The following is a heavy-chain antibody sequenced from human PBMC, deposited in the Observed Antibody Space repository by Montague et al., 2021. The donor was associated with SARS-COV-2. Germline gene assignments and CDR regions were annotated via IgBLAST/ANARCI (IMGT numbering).Heavy chain of an antibody. D-gene: IGHD5-18*01. J-gene: IGHJ3*01. CDR2: IYYTGST. CDR3: ARPGRGYSYGFDAFEV. V-gene: IGHV4-39*01. Sequence: SETLSLTCTVSGGSISNSIYYWCWIRQPPGKGLEWIGSIYYTGSTYYNPSLKSRVTISMNTSNNQFFLKLTSVTAADTAVYYCARPGRGYSYGFDAFEVWGQGTMVTVSS. CDR1: GGSISNSIYY.